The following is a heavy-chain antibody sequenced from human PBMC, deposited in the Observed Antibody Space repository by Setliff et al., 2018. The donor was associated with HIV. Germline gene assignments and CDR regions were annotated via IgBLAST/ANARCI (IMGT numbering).Heavy chain of an antibody. D-gene: IGHD4-4*01. V-gene: IGHV4-61*09. CDR2: IFTSGSA. J-gene: IGHJ5*02. Sequence: SETLSLTCTVSGDSISSGRYYWNWIRQPAGKGLDWIGHIFTSGSAFSSGTANYSPSLKSRVTISVDTSKNQFSLKLSSVTAADTAVYYCARELHDYSNYSGWFDPWGQGTLVTVSS. CDR3: ARELHDYSNYSGWFDP. CDR1: GDSISSGRYY.